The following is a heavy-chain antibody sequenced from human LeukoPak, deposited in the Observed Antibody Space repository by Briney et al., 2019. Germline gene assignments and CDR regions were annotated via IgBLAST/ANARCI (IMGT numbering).Heavy chain of an antibody. Sequence: PSETLSLTCTVSGVSISSDYWSWIRLPPGKGLEWIGYIYTSGSTNYNPSLKSRVTISVDTSKNQFSLKLSSVTAADTAVYYCARHAPESLGMDVWGKGTTVTVSS. CDR3: ARHAPESLGMDV. CDR2: IYTSGST. D-gene: IGHD2-8*01. J-gene: IGHJ6*04. CDR1: GVSISSDY. V-gene: IGHV4-4*09.